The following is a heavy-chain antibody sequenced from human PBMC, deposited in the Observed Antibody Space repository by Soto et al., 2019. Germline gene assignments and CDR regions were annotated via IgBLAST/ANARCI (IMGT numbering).Heavy chain of an antibody. J-gene: IGHJ4*02. V-gene: IGHV1-18*01. D-gene: IGHD3-3*01. CDR2: ISAYNGNT. CDR1: GYTFTSYG. CDR3: AREVYYDFWSGFNTHPYYFDD. Sequence: SGYTFTSYGISWVRQAPGQGLEWMGWISAYNGNTNYAQKLQGRVTMTTETSTSTAYMELNSLSSEDTAVHHCAREVYYDFWSGFNTHPYYFDDWGQGTLVTVSS.